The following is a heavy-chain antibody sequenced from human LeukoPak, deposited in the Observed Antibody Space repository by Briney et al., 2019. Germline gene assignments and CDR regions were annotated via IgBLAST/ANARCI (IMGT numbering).Heavy chain of an antibody. Sequence: GGSLRLSCAASGFTFSSYAMHWVRQAPGKGLEWVAVISYDGSNKYYADSVKGRFTISRDNSKNTLYLQMNSLRAEDTAVYYCARDGVPAAIPHYYYYMDVWGKGTRVTVSS. D-gene: IGHD2-2*02. V-gene: IGHV3-30*01. J-gene: IGHJ6*03. CDR1: GFTFSSYA. CDR2: ISYDGSNK. CDR3: ARDGVPAAIPHYYYYMDV.